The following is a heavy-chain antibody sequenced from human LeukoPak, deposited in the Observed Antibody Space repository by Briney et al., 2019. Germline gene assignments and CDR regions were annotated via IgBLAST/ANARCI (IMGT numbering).Heavy chain of an antibody. J-gene: IGHJ4*02. V-gene: IGHV1-2*02. CDR3: ASSITGTTRTFDY. CDR2: INPNSGGT. Sequence: ASVKVSCKASGYTFTGYYMHWVRQAPGQGLGWMGWINPNSGGTNYAQKFQGRVTMTRDTSISTAYMELSRLRSDDTAVYYCASSITGTTRTFDYWGQGTLVTVSS. D-gene: IGHD1-7*01. CDR1: GYTFTGYY.